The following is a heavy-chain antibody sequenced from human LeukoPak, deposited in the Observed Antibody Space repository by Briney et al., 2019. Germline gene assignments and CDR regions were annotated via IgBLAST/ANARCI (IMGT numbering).Heavy chain of an antibody. CDR2: ISYDGSNK. CDR3: ARARSDAFDI. Sequence: GGSLRLSCAASGFTFSSYAMHWVRQAPGKGLEWMAVISYDGSNKYYADSVKGRFTISRDNSKNTLYLQMNSLRAEDTAVYYCARARSDAFDIWGQGTMVTVSS. CDR1: GFTFSSYA. J-gene: IGHJ3*02. V-gene: IGHV3-30*04.